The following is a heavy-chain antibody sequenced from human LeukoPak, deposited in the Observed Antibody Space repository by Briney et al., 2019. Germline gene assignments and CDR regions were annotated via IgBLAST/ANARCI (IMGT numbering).Heavy chain of an antibody. J-gene: IGHJ4*02. Sequence: GGSLRLSCAASGFTFRSSAMSWVRQAPGKGLEWVSGISGSGGSTFNADSVKGRYTISRDNSKNTLYLQMNSLRAEDTAVYYCAKAQGGYSYFDYWGQGTLVTVSS. CDR2: ISGSGGST. D-gene: IGHD3-22*01. CDR3: AKAQGGYSYFDY. V-gene: IGHV3-23*01. CDR1: GFTFRSSA.